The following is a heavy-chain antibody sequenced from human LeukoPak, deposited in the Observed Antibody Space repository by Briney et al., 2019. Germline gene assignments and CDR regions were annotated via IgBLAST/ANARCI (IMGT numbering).Heavy chain of an antibody. V-gene: IGHV1-2*02. CDR1: GYTFTGYY. CDR3: ARVPSVRYSGYDSNNFDY. J-gene: IGHJ4*02. CDR2: INPNSGGT. Sequence: ASVKVSCKASGYTFTGYYMHWVRQAPGQGREGMGWINPNSGGTNYAQKFQGRVTMTRETSISTAYMELSRLRSDDTAVYYCARVPSVRYSGYDSNNFDYWGQGTLVTVSS. D-gene: IGHD5-12*01.